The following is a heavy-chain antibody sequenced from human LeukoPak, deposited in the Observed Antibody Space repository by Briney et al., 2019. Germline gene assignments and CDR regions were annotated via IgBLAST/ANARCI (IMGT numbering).Heavy chain of an antibody. D-gene: IGHD3-10*01. Sequence: PGGSLRLSCAASGFTVSSNYMSWVRQAPGKGMEWVSVIYSGGSTYYADSVKGRFTISRDNSKNTLYLQMNSLRAEDTAVYYCARDRGRYNSFDPWGQGTLVTVSS. CDR1: GFTVSSNY. CDR3: ARDRGRYNSFDP. CDR2: IYSGGST. J-gene: IGHJ5*02. V-gene: IGHV3-66*01.